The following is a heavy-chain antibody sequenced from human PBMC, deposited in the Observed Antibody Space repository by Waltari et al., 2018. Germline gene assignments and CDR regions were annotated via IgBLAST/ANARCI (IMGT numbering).Heavy chain of an antibody. V-gene: IGHV3-9*01. CDR2: ISWNSGSI. J-gene: IGHJ6*02. CDR3: AKHIGKGDYYYGMDV. Sequence: EVQLVESGGGLVQPGRSRRLSCAASGFTFDDYAMHWVRLAPGKGLEWVSGISWNSGSIGYADSVKGPFTISRDNAKNSLYLKMNSLRAEDTALYYCAKHIGKGDYYYGMDVWGQGTTVTASS. D-gene: IGHD1-1*01. CDR1: GFTFDDYA.